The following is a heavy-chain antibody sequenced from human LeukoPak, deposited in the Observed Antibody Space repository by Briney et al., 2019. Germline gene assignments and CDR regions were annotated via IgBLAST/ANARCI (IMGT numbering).Heavy chain of an antibody. V-gene: IGHV5-51*01. Sequence: GESLKISCKGSGYSFTSYGIGWVRQMPGKGLEWMGIIYPGDSDTRYSPSFQGQVTISADKSISTAYLQWSSLKASDTAMYYCARRPPGSYGWYYFDYWGQGTLVTVSS. D-gene: IGHD1-26*01. J-gene: IGHJ4*02. CDR2: IYPGDSDT. CDR3: ARRPPGSYGWYYFDY. CDR1: GYSFTSYG.